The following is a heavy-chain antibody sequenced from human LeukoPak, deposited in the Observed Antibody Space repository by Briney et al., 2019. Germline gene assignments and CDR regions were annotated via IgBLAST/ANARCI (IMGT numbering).Heavy chain of an antibody. V-gene: IGHV3-33*01. CDR1: GFTFSSHG. CDR2: IWYDGSNK. Sequence: GGSLRLSCAASGFTFSSHGMHWVRQAPGKGLEWVAVIWYDGSNKYYADSVKGRFTISRDDSKNPLYLQMNSLRVEDTAVYYCARAVRGVGSDYWGQGTLLSVSS. D-gene: IGHD3-10*01. J-gene: IGHJ4*02. CDR3: ARAVRGVGSDY.